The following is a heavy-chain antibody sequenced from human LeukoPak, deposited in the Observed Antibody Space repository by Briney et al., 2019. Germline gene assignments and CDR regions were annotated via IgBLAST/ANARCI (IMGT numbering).Heavy chain of an antibody. CDR3: AKGKDGYYYHGMDV. J-gene: IGHJ6*02. V-gene: IGHV3-23*01. CDR1: GFTFSSFA. CDR2: ISDSGTSA. D-gene: IGHD2-15*01. Sequence: QSGWSLRLSCAASGFTFSSFAMSWVRQAPEKGLEWVSVISDSGTSAYYADSVKGRFTISRDNSKNTLYLQMNSLRAEDTAIYYCAKGKDGYYYHGMDVWGQGTTVTVSS.